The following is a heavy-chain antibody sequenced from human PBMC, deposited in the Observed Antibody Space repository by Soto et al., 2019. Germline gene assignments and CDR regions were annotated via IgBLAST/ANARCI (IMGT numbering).Heavy chain of an antibody. Sequence: SETLSLTCTLSGGSISSGDYYWSWIRHHPGGGLEWIGYIYYSGSTYYNPSLKSRVTISVDTSKNQFSLKLSSVTAADTAVYYCARSVAATQDMLDYWGQGTLVTVS. J-gene: IGHJ4*02. D-gene: IGHD6-19*01. CDR1: GGSISSGDYY. CDR2: IYYSGST. CDR3: ARSVAATQDMLDY. V-gene: IGHV4-31*03.